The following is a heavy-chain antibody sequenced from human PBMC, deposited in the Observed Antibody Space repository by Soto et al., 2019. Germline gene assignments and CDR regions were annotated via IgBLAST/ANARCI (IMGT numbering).Heavy chain of an antibody. V-gene: IGHV1-2*02. Sequence: ASVRVSCKASGYTFADDYIQWVRQAPGQGLEWMGWIIPKSGAAYYAPKFQGRVTMTRDTPITTAYMDLSSLISDDTAVYFCARDRGGFDYWGQGTLVTVSS. CDR1: GYTFADDY. D-gene: IGHD3-16*01. J-gene: IGHJ4*02. CDR3: ARDRGGFDY. CDR2: IIPKSGAA.